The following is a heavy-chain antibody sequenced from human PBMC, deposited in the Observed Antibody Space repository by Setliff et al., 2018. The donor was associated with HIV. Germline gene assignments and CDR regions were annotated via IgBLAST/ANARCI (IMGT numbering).Heavy chain of an antibody. CDR3: ARTAYYRDSSGYYSVAFDM. V-gene: IGHV3-13*01. CDR2: IGTAGDT. J-gene: IGHJ3*02. D-gene: IGHD3-22*01. Sequence: GESLKISCAASGFTFVNHDIEWVSQAPGKGLEWVSHIGTAGDTYYLDSVKGRFTISREDARNSGYLQMNSLRDDDTAVYFCARTAYYRDSSGYYSVAFDMWGPVTMVTVSS. CDR1: GFTFVNHD.